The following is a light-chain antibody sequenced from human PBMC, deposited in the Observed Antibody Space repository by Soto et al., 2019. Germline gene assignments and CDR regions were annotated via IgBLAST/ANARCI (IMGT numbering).Light chain of an antibody. Sequence: DIQLTQSPSFLSASVGDRVTITCRASQSVNSDLAWYQQQPGKPPTLLIYAASTLQSWFPSRFSGSGSGTDFTLTISSLQPEDFATYYCQQLNSYPFTFGQGTRLEIK. V-gene: IGKV1-9*01. CDR2: AAS. CDR1: QSVNSD. CDR3: QQLNSYPFT. J-gene: IGKJ5*01.